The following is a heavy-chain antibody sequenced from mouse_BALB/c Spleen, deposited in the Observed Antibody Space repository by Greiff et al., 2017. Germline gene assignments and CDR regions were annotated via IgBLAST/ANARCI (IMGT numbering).Heavy chain of an antibody. CDR3: AREGGGDY. J-gene: IGHJ4*01. Sequence: VQRVESGGGLVKPGGSLKLSRAASGFPFSSYAMSWVRQSPEKRLEWVAEISSGGSYTYYPDTVTGRFTIARDNAKNTLYLEMSSLRYEDTAMYYCAREGGGDYWGQGTSVTVSS. CDR1: GFPFSSYA. CDR2: ISSGGSYT. V-gene: IGHV5-9-4*01.